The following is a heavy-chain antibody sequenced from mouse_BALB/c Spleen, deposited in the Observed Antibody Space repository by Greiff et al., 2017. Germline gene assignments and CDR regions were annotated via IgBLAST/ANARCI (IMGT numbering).Heavy chain of an antibody. CDR3: ARLRGNYYFDY. CDR1: GYSFTGYF. V-gene: IGHV1-20*02. CDR2: INPYNGDT. D-gene: IGHD2-1*01. Sequence: VQLKQSGPELVKPGASWKISCKASGYSFTGYFLNWVMQSHGKSLEWIGRINPYNGDTFYNQKFKGKATLTVDKSSSTAHMELRSLASEDSAVYYCARLRGNYYFDYWGQGTTLTVSS. J-gene: IGHJ2*01.